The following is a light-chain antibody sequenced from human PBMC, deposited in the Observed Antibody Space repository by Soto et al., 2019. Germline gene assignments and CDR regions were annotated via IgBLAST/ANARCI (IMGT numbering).Light chain of an antibody. V-gene: IGLV2-11*01. J-gene: IGLJ1*01. CDR3: CSYEGTYTYV. Sequence: QSALTQPRSVSGSPGQSVTISCTGTSSDVGDYNYVSWYQQHPGKIPNRMIFEVSTRTSGVLDRFSGSKSGNAASLTFFGLQVEDGADYYCCSYEGTYTYVFGPGTKVTV. CDR2: EVS. CDR1: SSDVGDYNY.